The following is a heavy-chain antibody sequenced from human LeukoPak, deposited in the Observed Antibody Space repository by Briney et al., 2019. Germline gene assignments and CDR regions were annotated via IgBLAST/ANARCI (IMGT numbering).Heavy chain of an antibody. CDR3: TRSSSTNFVF. D-gene: IGHD6-13*01. V-gene: IGHV5-51*04. Sequence: GESLKISCKGSGYSFTSYWIGWVRQMPGKGLDWMGIIYPGDSDTRYSPSFQVQFTISDDKPISTAYLKWTTLKASEPVMYYRTRSSSTNFVFWGQGTLVTVSS. CDR2: IYPGDSDT. CDR1: GYSFTSYW. J-gene: IGHJ4*02.